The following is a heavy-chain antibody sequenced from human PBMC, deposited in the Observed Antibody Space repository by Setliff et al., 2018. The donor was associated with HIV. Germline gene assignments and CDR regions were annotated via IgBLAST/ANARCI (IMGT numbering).Heavy chain of an antibody. J-gene: IGHJ4*02. Sequence: ASVKVSCKASGYTFTNYNIHWVRQAPGQGLEWVGMVNPSGGSTAYAQKFQGRVTIIRDTSTSTVYMDLSSLRSEDTAVYYCARPGIAAADYYFDYWGQGALVTSPQ. D-gene: IGHD6-13*01. CDR1: GYTFTNYN. CDR2: VNPSGGST. V-gene: IGHV1-46*01. CDR3: ARPGIAAADYYFDY.